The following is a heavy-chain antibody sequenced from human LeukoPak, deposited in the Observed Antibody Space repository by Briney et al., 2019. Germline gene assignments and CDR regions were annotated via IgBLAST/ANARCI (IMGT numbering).Heavy chain of an antibody. D-gene: IGHD1-26*01. V-gene: IGHV1-2*02. J-gene: IGHJ4*02. CDR3: ARDGGGTYQDFDY. CDR1: GYTFTDFS. CDR2: INCDSGVT. Sequence: ASVKVSCKASGYTFTDFSIHWVRQAPGQGLEWMGWINCDSGVTKYAEKFQGRVSMTRDTSISTAYMDLSRLTSDDTAIYYCARDGGGTYQDFDYWGQGTLVTVSS.